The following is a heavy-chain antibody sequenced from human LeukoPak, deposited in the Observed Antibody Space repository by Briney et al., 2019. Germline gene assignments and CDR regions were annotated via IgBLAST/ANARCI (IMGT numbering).Heavy chain of an antibody. CDR2: ISAYNGNT. CDR1: GYTFTSYG. CDR3: VRSKGVLRYFDWLPDYFDY. Sequence: ASVKVSCKASGYTFTSYGISWVRQAPGQGLEWMGWISAYNGNTNYAQKLQGRVTMTTDTSTSTAYMELRSLRSDDTAVYYCVRSKGVLRYFDWLPDYFDYWGQGTLVTVSS. J-gene: IGHJ4*02. D-gene: IGHD3-9*01. V-gene: IGHV1-18*01.